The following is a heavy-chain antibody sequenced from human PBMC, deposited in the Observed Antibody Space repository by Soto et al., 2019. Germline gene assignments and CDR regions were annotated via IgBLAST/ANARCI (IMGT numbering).Heavy chain of an antibody. J-gene: IGHJ3*01. CDR2: FYYGGST. V-gene: IGHV4-59*01. CDR1: GGSISSYY. D-gene: IGHD6-19*01. Sequence: SETLSLTCTVSGGSISSYYWSWIRQPPGKGLEWIGYFYYGGSTNYNPSLKSRVTISIDTSKNQFSLNLFSVTAVDTAVYYCAGGFSSAVFDVWGQGTMVTVSS. CDR3: AGGFSSAVFDV.